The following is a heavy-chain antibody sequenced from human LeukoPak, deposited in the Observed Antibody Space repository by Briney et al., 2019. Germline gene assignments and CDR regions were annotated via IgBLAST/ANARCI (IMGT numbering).Heavy chain of an antibody. J-gene: IGHJ4*02. CDR2: INSDGSST. CDR1: GFTFDDYA. V-gene: IGHV3-74*01. CDR3: ARDSSGGGGY. Sequence: GGSLRLSCAASGFTFDDYAMHWVRQAPGKGLVWVSRINSDGSSTTYADSVKGRFTISRDNAKNTLYLQMNSLRAEDTAVYYCARDSSGGGGYWGQGTLVTVSS. D-gene: IGHD6-19*01.